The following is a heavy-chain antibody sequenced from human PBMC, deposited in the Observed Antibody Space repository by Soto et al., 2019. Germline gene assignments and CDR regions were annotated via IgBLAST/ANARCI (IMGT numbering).Heavy chain of an antibody. V-gene: IGHV3-23*01. J-gene: IGHJ4*02. CDR2: ISGSGGST. D-gene: IGHD3-3*01. CDR1: GFTFSSYA. Sequence: QPGGSLRLSCAASGFTFSSYAMSWVRQAPGKGLEWVSAISGSGGSTYYADSVKGRFTISRDNSKNTLYLQMNSLRAEDTAVYYCAKSPVSYDFWSGYWVDYWGQGTLVTVSS. CDR3: AKSPVSYDFWSGYWVDY.